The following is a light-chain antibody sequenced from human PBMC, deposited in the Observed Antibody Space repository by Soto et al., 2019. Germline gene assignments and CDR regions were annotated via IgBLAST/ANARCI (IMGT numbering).Light chain of an antibody. Sequence: EIVMTQSPATLSVSPGERATLSCRYSQRVSSKLAWYQQKPGQAPRLLIYAASTRPTGIPARFSGSGSGTEFTVTITRLQSEDFAVYYCQQYSNGPPYTFGQGTKLEIK. CDR3: QQYSNGPPYT. J-gene: IGKJ2*01. CDR2: AAS. V-gene: IGKV3-15*01. CDR1: QRVSSK.